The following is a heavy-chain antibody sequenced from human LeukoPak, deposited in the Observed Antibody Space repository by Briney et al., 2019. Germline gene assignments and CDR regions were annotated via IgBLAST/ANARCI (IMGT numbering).Heavy chain of an antibody. V-gene: IGHV1-69*04. CDR3: ARDGGNYDKRWSDP. CDR2: IIPILGIA. D-gene: IGHD1-7*01. J-gene: IGHJ5*02. CDR1: GGTFSSYT. Sequence: SVKVSCKASGGTFSSYTISWVRQAPGQGLEWMGRIIPILGIANYAQKFQGRVTITADKSTSTAYMELSSLRSEDTAVYYCARDGGNYDKRWSDPWGQGTLVTVSS.